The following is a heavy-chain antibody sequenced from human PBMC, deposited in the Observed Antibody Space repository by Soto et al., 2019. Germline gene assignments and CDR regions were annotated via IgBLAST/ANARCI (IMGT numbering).Heavy chain of an antibody. CDR2: IKSKTDGGTT. CDR1: GFTFSNAW. CDR3: NNGFGDFWSGLSTGPGKDV. D-gene: IGHD3-3*01. Sequence: EVQLVESGGGLVKPGGSLRLSCAASGFTFSNAWMNWVRQAPGKGLEWVGRIKSKTDGGTTDYAAPVKGRFTISRDDSKNPLLLENNRLKNEETAVLFRNNGFGDFWSGLSTGPGKDVRGQGTTVTVSS. V-gene: IGHV3-15*07. J-gene: IGHJ6*02.